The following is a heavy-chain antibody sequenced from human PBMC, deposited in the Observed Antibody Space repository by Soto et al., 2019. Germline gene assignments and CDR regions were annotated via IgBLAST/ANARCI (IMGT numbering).Heavy chain of an antibody. V-gene: IGHV3-7*01. D-gene: IGHD3-22*01. CDR1: GFTFSSYW. J-gene: IGHJ4*02. CDR3: ARVRLRYYQQTFDY. CDR2: IKQDGSEK. Sequence: GGSLRLSCAASGFTFSSYWMSWVRQAPGKGLEWVANIKQDGSEKYYVDSVKGRFTISSDNAKNSLYLQMNSLRAEYTAVYYCARVRLRYYQQTFDYWGQGTLVTVSS.